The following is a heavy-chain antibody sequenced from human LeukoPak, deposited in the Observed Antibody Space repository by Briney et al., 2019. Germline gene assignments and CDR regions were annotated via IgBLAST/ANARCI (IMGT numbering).Heavy chain of an antibody. Sequence: PSETLSLTCTVSGGSISSYYWSWIRQPPGKGLEWIGCIYYSGSTNYNPSLKSRVTISVDTSKNQFSLKLSSVTAADTAVYYCARGYDFWSGSSPRFDPWGQGTLVTVSS. CDR2: IYYSGST. J-gene: IGHJ5*02. CDR3: ARGYDFWSGSSPRFDP. V-gene: IGHV4-59*01. CDR1: GGSISSYY. D-gene: IGHD3-3*01.